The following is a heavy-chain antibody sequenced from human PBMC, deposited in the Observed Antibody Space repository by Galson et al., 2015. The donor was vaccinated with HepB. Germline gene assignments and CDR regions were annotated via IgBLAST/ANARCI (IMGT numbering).Heavy chain of an antibody. CDR2: IIPILGIA. CDR3: ASNYGSGSYSWFDP. V-gene: IGHV1-69*02. Sequence: SVKVSCKASGGTFSSYTISWVRQAPGQGLEWMGRIIPILGIANYAQKFQGRVTITADKSTSTAYMELSSLRSEDTAVYYCASNYGSGSYSWFDPWGQGTLVTVSS. CDR1: GGTFSSYT. D-gene: IGHD3-10*01. J-gene: IGHJ5*02.